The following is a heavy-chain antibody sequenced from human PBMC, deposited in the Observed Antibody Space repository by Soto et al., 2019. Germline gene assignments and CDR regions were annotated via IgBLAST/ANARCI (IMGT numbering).Heavy chain of an antibody. V-gene: IGHV1-69*06. J-gene: IGHJ4*02. D-gene: IGHD3-22*01. CDR1: GGTFSSYA. CDR2: IIPIFGTA. Sequence: QVQLVQSGAEVKKPGSSVKVSCKASGGTFSSYAISWVRQAPGQGLEWMGGIIPIFGTANYAQKFQGRVTITADKSTSTAYMELSSLRSEDTAVYYCASSRRRDYYDSSGYYGYWGQGTLVTVSS. CDR3: ASSRRRDYYDSSGYYGY.